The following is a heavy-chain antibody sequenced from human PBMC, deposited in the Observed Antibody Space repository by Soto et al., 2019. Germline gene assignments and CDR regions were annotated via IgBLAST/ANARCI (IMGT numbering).Heavy chain of an antibody. CDR3: AKDLGFWSGYKHKTTPHY. Sequence: EVQLLESGGGLVQPGGSLRLSCAASGFTFSSYAMSWVRQAPGKGLEWVSAISGSGGSTYYADSVKGRFTISRDNSKNTLYLQMNSLRAEDTAVYYCAKDLGFWSGYKHKTTPHYWGQGTLVTVSS. J-gene: IGHJ4*02. CDR2: ISGSGGST. CDR1: GFTFSSYA. D-gene: IGHD3-3*01. V-gene: IGHV3-23*01.